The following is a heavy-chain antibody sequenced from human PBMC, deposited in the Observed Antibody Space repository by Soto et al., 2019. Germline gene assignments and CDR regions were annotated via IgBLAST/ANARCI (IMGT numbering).Heavy chain of an antibody. J-gene: IGHJ5*02. D-gene: IGHD2-21*02. CDR2: ISAYNGNT. CDR3: ARVGGFLMVVTAIAYNWFDP. CDR1: GYTFTSYG. Sequence: QVQLVQSGAEVKKPGASVKVSCKASGYTFTSYGISWVRQAPGQGLEWMGWISAYNGNTNYAQKLQGRVTMTTDTSTSTGYRELRSLRSDDTAVYYCARVGGFLMVVTAIAYNWFDPWGQGTLVTVSS. V-gene: IGHV1-18*01.